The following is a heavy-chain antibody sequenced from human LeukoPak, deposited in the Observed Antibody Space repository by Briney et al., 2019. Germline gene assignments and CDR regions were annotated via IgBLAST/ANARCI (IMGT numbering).Heavy chain of an antibody. V-gene: IGHV4-39*07. J-gene: IGHJ4*02. CDR1: GGSISSYY. CDR3: ARIPTVTFFDY. CDR2: IYYSEST. Sequence: TSETLSLTCTVSGGSISSYYWSWIRQPPGKGLEWIGSIYYSESTYQNPSLKSRVTISVDTSKNQFSLKLSSVTAADTAVYYCARIPTVTFFDYWGQGTPVTVPS. D-gene: IGHD4-17*01.